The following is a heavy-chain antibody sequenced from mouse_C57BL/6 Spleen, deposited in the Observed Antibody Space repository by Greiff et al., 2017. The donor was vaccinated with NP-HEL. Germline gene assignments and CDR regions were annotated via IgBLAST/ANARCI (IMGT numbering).Heavy chain of an antibody. CDR2: INPNNGGT. CDR3: ARGRVSGVYYAMDY. V-gene: IGHV1-18*01. J-gene: IGHJ4*01. D-gene: IGHD1-3*01. Sequence: EVQLQQSGPELVKPGASVKIPCKASGYTFTDYNMDWVKQSHGKSLEWIGDINPNNGGTIYNQKFKGKATLTVDKSSSTAYMELRSLTSEDTAVYYGARGRVSGVYYAMDYWGQGTSVTVSS. CDR1: GYTFTDYN.